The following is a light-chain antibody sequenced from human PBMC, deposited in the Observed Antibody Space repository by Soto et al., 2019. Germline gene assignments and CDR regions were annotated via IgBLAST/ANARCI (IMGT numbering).Light chain of an antibody. CDR1: QSITTF. V-gene: IGKV1-5*01. CDR3: QQYSTYPLT. J-gene: IGKJ4*01. CDR2: DAS. Sequence: DIQITQAPSTLSASIGDRVTITCRASQSITTFLAWYQQKPGKAPQILIYDASKLEPGVPSRLSGGGSGTEFTLTICSLQPDDFATYYCQQYSTYPLTFGGGTKVDIK.